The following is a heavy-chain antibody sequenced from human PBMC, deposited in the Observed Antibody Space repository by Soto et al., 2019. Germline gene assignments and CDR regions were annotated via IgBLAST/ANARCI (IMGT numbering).Heavy chain of an antibody. Sequence: EVQLVESGGGLVQPGGSLRLSCAGSGFTFSSHWMHWVRQAPGKGPVWVSRIKGDGTSIAYADSVRGRFTISRDNAKNTLYLQMTSLRAEDTAMYSCAREIIQINGAFRWFAPWGHGTQVTVSS. D-gene: IGHD2-8*01. CDR1: GFTFSSHW. CDR2: IKGDGTSI. CDR3: AREIIQINGAFRWFAP. V-gene: IGHV3-74*03. J-gene: IGHJ5*02.